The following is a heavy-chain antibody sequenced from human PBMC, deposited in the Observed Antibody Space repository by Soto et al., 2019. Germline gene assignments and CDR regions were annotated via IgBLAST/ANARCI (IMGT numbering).Heavy chain of an antibody. J-gene: IGHJ5*02. D-gene: IGHD1-26*01. CDR3: ARASGRYYRYWFDP. CDR2: MNPNSGNT. V-gene: IGHV1-8*01. Sequence: QVQLVQSGAEVKKPGASVKVSCKASGYTFTSYDINWVRQATGQGLEWMGWMNPNSGNTGHAQKFQGRVTITRNTSISRGYRELSSLRSGGPAVYYCARASGRYYRYWFDPWGQGTPVTVSS. CDR1: GYTFTSYD.